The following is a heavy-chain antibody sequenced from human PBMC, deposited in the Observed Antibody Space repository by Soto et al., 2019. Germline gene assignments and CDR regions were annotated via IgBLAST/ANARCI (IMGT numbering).Heavy chain of an antibody. V-gene: IGHV1-69*01. CDR2: IIPKFDTT. CDR3: ARGASNSTVWYIGFDP. CDR1: GGTFSTYP. Sequence: QVQLVQSGAEVKKPGSSVKVSCKASGGTFSTYPINWVRQAPGQGLEYMGGIIPKFDTTNYAQKFRGTVTITADEYTSTAYMEQNKLRTEDTAGYYCARGASNSTVWYIGFDPWGQGTLVTVSS. J-gene: IGHJ5*02. D-gene: IGHD6-19*01.